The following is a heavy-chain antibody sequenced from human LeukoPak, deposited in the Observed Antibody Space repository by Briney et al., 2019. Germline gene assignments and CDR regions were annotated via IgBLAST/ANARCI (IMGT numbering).Heavy chain of an antibody. CDR2: ISYDGSNK. D-gene: IGHD2-15*01. Sequence: GGSLRLSCAASGFTFSSYAMHWVRQAPGKGLEWVAVISYDGSNKYYADSVKGRFTISRDNSKNTLYLQMNSLRAEDTAVYYCARTDCSGGSCYYMDVWGKGTTVTVSS. V-gene: IGHV3-30*04. CDR1: GFTFSSYA. CDR3: ARTDCSGGSCYYMDV. J-gene: IGHJ6*03.